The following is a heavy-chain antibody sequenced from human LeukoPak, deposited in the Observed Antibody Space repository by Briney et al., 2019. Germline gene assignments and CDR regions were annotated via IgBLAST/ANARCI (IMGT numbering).Heavy chain of an antibody. CDR1: GLTFGSFA. D-gene: IGHD5-18*01. CDR3: GKTTAGYSSGQKPAWPVDY. V-gene: IGHV3-23*01. CDR2: IFGSGGSP. J-gene: IGHJ4*02. Sequence: GGSLRLSCEASGLTFGSFAMYWVRQAPGKGLDWIAGIFGSGGSPHYADSVKGRFTISRDNSKNTVYLQINSLRAEDTAVYYCGKTTAGYSSGQKPAWPVDYWGQGTLVTVSS.